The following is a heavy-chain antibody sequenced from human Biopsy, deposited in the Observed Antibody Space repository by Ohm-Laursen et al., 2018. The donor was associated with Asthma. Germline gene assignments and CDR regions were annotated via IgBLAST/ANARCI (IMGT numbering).Heavy chain of an antibody. Sequence: SVTASCKASGYTFNRAGITWARQAPGQGLEWMGWISVYNGNTKVAQKLQDRVTMITDTSTSTAYMELRSLRSDDTAVYFCARAVDYSHYYGIDVWGQGTTVTVS. CDR2: ISVYNGNT. CDR3: ARAVDYSHYYGIDV. D-gene: IGHD3-10*01. J-gene: IGHJ6*02. CDR1: GYTFNRAG. V-gene: IGHV1-18*01.